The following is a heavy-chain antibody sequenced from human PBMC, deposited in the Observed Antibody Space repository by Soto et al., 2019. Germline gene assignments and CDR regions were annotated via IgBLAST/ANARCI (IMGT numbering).Heavy chain of an antibody. Sequence: SETLSLTCAVYGGSFSGYYWSWVRQPPGKGLEWIGEINHSGSTNYNPSLKSRVTISVDTSKNQFSLKLSSVTAADTAVYYCARGPRSSAATWKKENYYYYYYMYGWGKGTTVTV. CDR1: GGSFSGYY. V-gene: IGHV4-34*01. J-gene: IGHJ6*03. D-gene: IGHD6-6*01. CDR3: ARGPRSSAATWKKENYYYYYYMYG. CDR2: INHSGST.